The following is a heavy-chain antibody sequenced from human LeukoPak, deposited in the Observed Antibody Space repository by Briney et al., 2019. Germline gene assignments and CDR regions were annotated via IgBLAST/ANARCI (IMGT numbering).Heavy chain of an antibody. Sequence: SETLSLTCTVSGGSISTYYWSWIRQPPGKGLEWIGYIYYIGSTNYNPSLKSRVTISVDTSKNQFSLKLSSVTAADTAVYYCARLGIENYFDYWGQGTLVTVSS. CDR2: IYYIGST. CDR3: ARLGIENYFDY. D-gene: IGHD1-14*01. J-gene: IGHJ4*02. V-gene: IGHV4-59*08. CDR1: GGSISTYY.